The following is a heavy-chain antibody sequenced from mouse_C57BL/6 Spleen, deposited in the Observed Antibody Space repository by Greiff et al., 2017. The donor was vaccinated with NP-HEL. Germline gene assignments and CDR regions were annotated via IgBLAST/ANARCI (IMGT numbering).Heavy chain of an antibody. J-gene: IGHJ1*03. CDR2: IYPGDGDT. D-gene: IGHD1-1*01. Sequence: VQLQQSGPELVKPGASVKISCKASGYAFSSSWMNWVKQRPGKGLEWIGRIYPGDGDTNYNGKFKGKATLTADKSSSTAYMQLSSLTSEDSAVYFCASYYGPYWYFDVWGTGTTVTVSS. CDR1: GYAFSSSW. CDR3: ASYYGPYWYFDV. V-gene: IGHV1-82*01.